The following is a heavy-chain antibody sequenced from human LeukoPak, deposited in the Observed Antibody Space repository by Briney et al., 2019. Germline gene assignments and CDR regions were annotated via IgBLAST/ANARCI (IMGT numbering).Heavy chain of an antibody. D-gene: IGHD3-9*01. Sequence: GGSLRLSCAASGFTFSTCTMNWVRQAPGKGLEWVSSISSSSSYIYYADSVKGRFTISRDNAKNSLYLQMNSLRAEDTAVYYCARDAPDYDILTGYYIPPIDYWGQGTLVTVSS. CDR1: GFTFSTCT. CDR2: ISSSSSYI. CDR3: ARDAPDYDILTGYYIPPIDY. J-gene: IGHJ4*02. V-gene: IGHV3-21*01.